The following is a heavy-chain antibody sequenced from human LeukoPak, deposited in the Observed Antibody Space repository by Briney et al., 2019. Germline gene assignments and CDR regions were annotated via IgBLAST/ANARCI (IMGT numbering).Heavy chain of an antibody. CDR2: ITSSSSYI. V-gene: IGHV3-21*01. CDR1: GFTFSSYT. J-gene: IGHJ3*02. Sequence: PGGSLRLSCAASGFTFSSYTMNWVRQAPGKGLQWVSSITSSSSYIYYADSVKGRFTISRDNAKNSLYLQMNSLRAEDTAVYYCARDRGGNVVVTWEGGDAFDIWGQGTMVTVSS. CDR3: ARDRGGNVVVTWEGGDAFDI. D-gene: IGHD2-21*02.